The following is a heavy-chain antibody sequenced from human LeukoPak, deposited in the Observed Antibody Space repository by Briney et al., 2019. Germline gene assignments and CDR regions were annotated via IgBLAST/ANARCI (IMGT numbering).Heavy chain of an antibody. Sequence: GGSLRLSCAASGFTFSAYWMHWVRQVPGKGLVWVSRINNHGTATFFADSVKGRFTISRDNAKNTLYLQMDSLRAEDTAMYYCAREILEPGKTHEYWGQGTLVTVSS. CDR2: INNHGTAT. D-gene: IGHD1-1*01. V-gene: IGHV3-74*01. CDR3: AREILEPGKTHEY. J-gene: IGHJ4*02. CDR1: GFTFSAYW.